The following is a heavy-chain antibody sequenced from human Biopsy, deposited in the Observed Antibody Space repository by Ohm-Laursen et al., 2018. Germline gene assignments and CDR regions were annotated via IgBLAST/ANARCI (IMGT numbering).Heavy chain of an antibody. V-gene: IGHV4-59*02. J-gene: IGHJ6*02. CDR3: ARDSGILNYGNFKYYHYYGMDV. D-gene: IGHD4-11*01. Sequence: GTLSLTCTVSGDSVTKYYWSWIRQPPGKGLEWIGHIYYSVMTNYNPSLQSRVSISVDTSRNQVSLTLSSVTAADTAVYCCARDSGILNYGNFKYYHYYGMDVWGQGTKVTVSS. CDR2: IYYSVMT. CDR1: GDSVTKYY.